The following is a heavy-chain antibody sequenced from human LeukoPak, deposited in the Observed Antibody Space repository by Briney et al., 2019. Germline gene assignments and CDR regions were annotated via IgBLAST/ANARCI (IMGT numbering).Heavy chain of an antibody. D-gene: IGHD2-2*01. CDR2: INHSGST. CDR3: ARGMRYQLCNYGMDV. J-gene: IGHJ6*02. Sequence: SETLSLNCAVYGGSFSGYYWSWIRQPPGQGLEWIGEINHSGSTNYNPSLKSRVTISVDTSKNQFSLKLSSVTAADTAVYYCARGMRYQLCNYGMDVWGQGTTVTVSS. V-gene: IGHV4-34*01. CDR1: GGSFSGYY.